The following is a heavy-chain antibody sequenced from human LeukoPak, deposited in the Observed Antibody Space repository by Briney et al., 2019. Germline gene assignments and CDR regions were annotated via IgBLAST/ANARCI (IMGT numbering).Heavy chain of an antibody. Sequence: PSETLSLTCTVSGDSISSYYWSWIRQPAGKGLEWIGRIYTSGSTNYNPSLKSRVTMSVDTSKNQFSLKLSSVTAADTAVYYCARGLYDILTGYRYFDLWGRGTLVTVSS. CDR3: ARGLYDILTGYRYFDL. CDR2: IYTSGST. V-gene: IGHV4-4*07. J-gene: IGHJ2*01. CDR1: GDSISSYY. D-gene: IGHD3-9*01.